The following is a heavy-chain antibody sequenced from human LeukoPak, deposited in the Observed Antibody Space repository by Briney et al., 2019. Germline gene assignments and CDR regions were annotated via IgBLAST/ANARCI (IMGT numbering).Heavy chain of an antibody. D-gene: IGHD2-15*01. J-gene: IGHJ5*02. CDR1: GYSINNYW. Sequence: PGESPKISCKGSGYSINNYWIAWVRQMPGKGLEWMGIIYPADSDIRYSPSFQGQVTISADKSISTAYLQWNSLKASDTAMYYCARQEYCSGASCYTWFDPWGQGTLVTVSS. CDR3: ARQEYCSGASCYTWFDP. CDR2: IYPADSDI. V-gene: IGHV5-51*01.